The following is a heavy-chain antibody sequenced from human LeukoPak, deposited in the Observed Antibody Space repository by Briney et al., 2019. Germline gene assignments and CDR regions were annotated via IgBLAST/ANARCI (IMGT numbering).Heavy chain of an antibody. J-gene: IGHJ4*02. CDR2: IKSKTDVGTT. Sequence: VGSLRLSCAASGFTFSSYAMSWVRQAPGKGLEWVGRIKSKTDVGTTDYVAPVKGRFSISRDDAKNTLYLQMNSLKTEDTAVYYCTKATPDSTGWIDYWGKGNLVTVSS. CDR1: GFTFSSYA. CDR3: TKATPDSTGWIDY. V-gene: IGHV3-15*01. D-gene: IGHD2-2*01.